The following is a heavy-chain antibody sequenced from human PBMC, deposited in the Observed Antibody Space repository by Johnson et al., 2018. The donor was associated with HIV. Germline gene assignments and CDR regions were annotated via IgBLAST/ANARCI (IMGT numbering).Heavy chain of an antibody. CDR1: GFTFSSYA. V-gene: IGHV3-30*02. Sequence: VQLVESGGGVVQPGGSLRLSCAASGFTFSSYAMHWVRQAPGKGLEWVAFIRYDGSNNYYADSVKGRFTISRDNSKNTLYLQMDSLRAEDTAVYYCAKDRGLWLGDDAFDIWGQGTMVTVSS. D-gene: IGHD3-10*01. CDR2: IRYDGSNN. CDR3: AKDRGLWLGDDAFDI. J-gene: IGHJ3*02.